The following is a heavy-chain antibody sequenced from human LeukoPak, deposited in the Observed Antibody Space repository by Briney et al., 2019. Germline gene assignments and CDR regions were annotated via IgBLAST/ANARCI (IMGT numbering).Heavy chain of an antibody. CDR1: GFTFSSYG. J-gene: IGHJ3*02. CDR3: ARGGKRRGITLIVATSTPRDAFDI. CDR2: ISYDGSNK. V-gene: IGHV3-30*03. D-gene: IGHD3-22*01. Sequence: GRSLRLSCAASGFTFSSYGMHWVRQAPGKGLEWVAVISYDGSNKYYADSVKGRFTISRDNSKNTLYLQMNSLRAEDTAVYYCARGGKRRGITLIVATSTPRDAFDIWGQGTMVTVSS.